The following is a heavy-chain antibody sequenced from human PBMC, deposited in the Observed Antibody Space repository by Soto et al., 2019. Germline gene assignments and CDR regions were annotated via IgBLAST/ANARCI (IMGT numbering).Heavy chain of an antibody. CDR1: GFTFSSQW. J-gene: IGHJ3*01. D-gene: IGHD3-22*01. CDR3: TTLGRFPDSFDD. Sequence: EVQLAESGGGLVQPGGSLRLSCAASGFTFSSQWMSWVRQAPGKGLQWVANIKQDGSEKYYADFVQGRFTISRDNAKNSLYLQMNSLREEDTAVYYCTTLGRFPDSFDDWGQGTVVTVSS. CDR2: IKQDGSEK. V-gene: IGHV3-7*01.